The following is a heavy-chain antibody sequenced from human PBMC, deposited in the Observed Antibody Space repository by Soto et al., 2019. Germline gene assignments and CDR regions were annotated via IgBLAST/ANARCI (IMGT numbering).Heavy chain of an antibody. D-gene: IGHD2-15*01. Sequence: QVQLVESGGGVVQPGRSLRLSCAASAFTFSNFAMHWVRQAPGKGLEWVAFISYDGTSKFYADSVKGRFTISRDNXXNTLYLQMNSLRAEDTAVYYCAREGGSGGSSTSDYWGQGTLVTVSS. J-gene: IGHJ4*02. CDR2: ISYDGTSK. V-gene: IGHV3-30-3*01. CDR3: AREGGSGGSSTSDY. CDR1: AFTFSNFA.